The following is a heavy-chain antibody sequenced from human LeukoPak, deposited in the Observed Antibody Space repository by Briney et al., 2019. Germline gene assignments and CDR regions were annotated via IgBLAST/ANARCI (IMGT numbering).Heavy chain of an antibody. CDR3: ARDGGNQWRGFDY. CDR2: IYYSGST. D-gene: IGHD6-19*01. V-gene: IGHV4-59*01. CDR1: GGSISSYY. Sequence: SSETLSLTCTVSGGSISSYYWSWIRQPPGKGLEWIGYIYYSGSTNYNPSLKSRVTISVDTSKNQFSLKLTSVTAADTAVYYCARDGGNQWRGFDYWGQGTLVTVSS. J-gene: IGHJ4*02.